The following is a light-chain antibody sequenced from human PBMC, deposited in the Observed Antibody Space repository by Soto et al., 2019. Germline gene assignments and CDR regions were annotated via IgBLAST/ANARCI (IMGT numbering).Light chain of an antibody. CDR1: QSVSRN. CDR2: GAS. CDR3: QQYGDWPPET. V-gene: IGKV3-15*01. Sequence: EVVLTQSPATLSVSPGDRATLSCRASQSVSRNLAWYQQKPGQAPRLLIYGASTRATGVPARFSGSGSATQFPLSLCSLQSEDVAVYYCQQYGDWPPETFGEGTNL. J-gene: IGKJ2*01.